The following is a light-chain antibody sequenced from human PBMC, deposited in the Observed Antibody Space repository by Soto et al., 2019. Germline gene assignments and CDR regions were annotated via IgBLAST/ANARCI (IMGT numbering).Light chain of an antibody. J-gene: IGKJ5*01. V-gene: IGKV3-15*01. CDR2: GAS. CDR3: HQYNNWPIT. CDR1: QSVSSN. Sequence: DIVMTQSPATLSVSPGEGATLSCSASQSVSSNLAWYQQKPGQAPRLLIYGASTRATGIPARFSGSGSGTEFTLTISSLQSEDFAVYFCHQYNNWPITLGQGTRDWRL.